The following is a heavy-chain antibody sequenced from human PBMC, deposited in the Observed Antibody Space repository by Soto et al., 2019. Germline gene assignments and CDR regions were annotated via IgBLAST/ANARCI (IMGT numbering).Heavy chain of an antibody. J-gene: IGHJ4*02. D-gene: IGHD6-13*01. CDR2: INQGGTT. Sequence: SETLSLTCAVYGGSFSGHYWSWIRQPPGKGLEWIGEINQGGTTNYNPSLKSRVTMSVDTSKNQFSLKLSSVTAADTAVYYRARGVTGYSSSWYAYWGQGTLVTVSS. CDR1: GGSFSGHY. V-gene: IGHV4-34*01. CDR3: ARGVTGYSSSWYAY.